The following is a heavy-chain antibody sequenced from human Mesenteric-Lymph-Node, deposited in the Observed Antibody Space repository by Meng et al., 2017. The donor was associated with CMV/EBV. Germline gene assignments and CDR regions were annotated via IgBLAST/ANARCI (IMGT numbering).Heavy chain of an antibody. CDR2: INNSGGT. D-gene: IGHD6-13*01. V-gene: IGHV4-61*01. CDR3: ARDLPEAAAGTGYYYYGMDV. Sequence: GSYDWSWSRQPPGEGLEWIGYINNSGGTNYNHSLKGRVTISVDTSKNQFSLKLSSVTAADTAVYYCARDLPEAAAGTGYYYYGMDVWGQGTTVTVSS. J-gene: IGHJ6*02. CDR1: GSYD.